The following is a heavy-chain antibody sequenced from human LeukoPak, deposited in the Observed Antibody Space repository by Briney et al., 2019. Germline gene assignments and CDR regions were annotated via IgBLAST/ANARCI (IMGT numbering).Heavy chain of an antibody. D-gene: IGHD3-3*01. Sequence: GGSLRLSCAASGFTFSDYYMSWIRQAPGKGLEWVSYISSSGSTIYYADSVKGRFTISRDNAKNSLYLQMNSLRAEDTAVYYCARDLTDDFWSGYHLDYWGQGNLVTVSS. CDR3: ARDLTDDFWSGYHLDY. J-gene: IGHJ4*02. V-gene: IGHV3-11*04. CDR1: GFTFSDYY. CDR2: ISSSGSTI.